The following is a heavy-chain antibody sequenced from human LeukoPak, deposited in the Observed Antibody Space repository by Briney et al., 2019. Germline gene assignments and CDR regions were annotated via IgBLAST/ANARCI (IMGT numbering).Heavy chain of an antibody. J-gene: IGHJ4*02. CDR3: ARDPVDIQTYYYDSSGYSTEDY. Sequence: RASVKVSXKASGYTFTGYYMHWVRQAPGQGLEWMGRINPNSGGTNYAQKFQGRVTMTRDTSISTAYMELSRLRSDDTAVYYCARDPVDIQTYYYDSSGYSTEDYWGQRTLVTVSS. CDR1: GYTFTGYY. CDR2: INPNSGGT. V-gene: IGHV1-2*06. D-gene: IGHD3-22*01.